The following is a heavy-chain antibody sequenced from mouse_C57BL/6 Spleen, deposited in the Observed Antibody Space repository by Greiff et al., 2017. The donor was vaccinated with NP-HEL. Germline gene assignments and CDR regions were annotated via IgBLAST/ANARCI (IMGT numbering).Heavy chain of an antibody. Sequence: EVHLVESGGGLVKPGGSLKLSCAASGFTFSDYGMHWVRQAPEKGLEWVAYISRGSSTIYYADTVKGRFTISRDNAKNTLFLQMTSLRSEDTAMYYCARSSTKALFGYWGKGATLTVAT. D-gene: IGHD1-3*01. J-gene: IGHJ2*01. CDR2: ISRGSSTI. CDR3: ARSSTKALFGY. CDR1: GFTFSDYG. V-gene: IGHV5-17*01.